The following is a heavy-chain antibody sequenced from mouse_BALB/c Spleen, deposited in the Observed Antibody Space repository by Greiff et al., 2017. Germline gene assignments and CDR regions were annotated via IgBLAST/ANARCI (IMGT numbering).Heavy chain of an antibody. V-gene: IGHV14-3*02. J-gene: IGHJ3*01. CDR1: GFNIKDTY. CDR2: IDPANGNT. CDR3: ARSRTNYYGSEFAY. Sequence: VQLQQSGAELVKPGASVKLSCTASGFNIKDTYMHWVKQRPEQGLEWIGRIDPANGNTKYDPKFQGKATITADTSSNTAYLQLSSLTSEDTAVYYCARSRTNYYGSEFAYWGQGTLVTVSA. D-gene: IGHD1-2*01.